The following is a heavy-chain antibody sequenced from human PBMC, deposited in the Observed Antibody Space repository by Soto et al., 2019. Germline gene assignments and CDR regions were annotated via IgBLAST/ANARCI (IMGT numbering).Heavy chain of an antibody. D-gene: IGHD3-22*01. CDR1: GGSISSSSYY. Sequence: SETLSLTCTVSGGSISSSSYYWGWIRQPPGKGLEWIGSIYCSGSTYYNPSLKSRVTISVDTSKNQFSLKLGSVTAADTAVYYCVYSQGSSGLFDYWGQGTLVTVSS. CDR3: VYSQGSSGLFDY. CDR2: IYCSGST. J-gene: IGHJ4*02. V-gene: IGHV4-39*01.